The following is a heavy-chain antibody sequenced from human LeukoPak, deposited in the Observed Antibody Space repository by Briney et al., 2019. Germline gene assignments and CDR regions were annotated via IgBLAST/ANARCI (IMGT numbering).Heavy chain of an antibody. CDR3: ARDSGSGYLDY. J-gene: IGHJ4*02. V-gene: IGHV3-33*08. CDR2: IWYDGSNK. Sequence: GGSLRLFCAASGFTFSSYWMSWVRQAPGKGLEWVAVIWYDGSNKYYADSVKGRFTISRDNSKNTLYLQMNSLRAEDTAVYYCARDSGSGYLDYWGQGTLVTVSS. D-gene: IGHD2-15*01. CDR1: GFTFSSYW.